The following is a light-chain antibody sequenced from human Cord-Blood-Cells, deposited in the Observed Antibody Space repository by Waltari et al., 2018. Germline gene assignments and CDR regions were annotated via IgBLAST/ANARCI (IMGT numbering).Light chain of an antibody. CDR3: AAWDDSLNGWV. Sequence: QSVLTQPPSASGTPGQRVTISCSGSSSNIGSNTVNWYQQLPGTAPKLFIYSNNQRPSGVPDRFSGSKSGTSDSLAISGLQSEDEADYYCAAWDDSLNGWVFGGGTKLTVL. V-gene: IGLV1-44*01. CDR1: SSNIGSNT. CDR2: SNN. J-gene: IGLJ3*02.